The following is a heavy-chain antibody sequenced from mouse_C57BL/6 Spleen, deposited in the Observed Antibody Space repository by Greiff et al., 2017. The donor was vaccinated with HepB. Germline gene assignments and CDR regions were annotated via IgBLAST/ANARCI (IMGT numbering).Heavy chain of an antibody. D-gene: IGHD2-3*01. J-gene: IGHJ4*01. CDR2: IHPNSGST. CDR3: ARGDDGYYYAMDY. V-gene: IGHV1-64*01. CDR1: GYTFTSYW. Sequence: QVHVKQPGAELVKPGASVKLSCKASGYTFTSYWMHWVKQRPGQGLEWIGMIHPNSGSTNYNEKFKSKATLTVDKSSSTAYMQLSSLTSEDSAVYYCARGDDGYYYAMDYWGQGTSVTVSS.